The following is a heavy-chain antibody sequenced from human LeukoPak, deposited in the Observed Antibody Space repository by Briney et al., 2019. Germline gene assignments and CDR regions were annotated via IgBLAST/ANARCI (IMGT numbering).Heavy chain of an antibody. CDR1: GGSISSYY. J-gene: IGHJ3*02. CDR3: ARSAVNAGYAFDI. Sequence: PSETLSLTCTVSGGSISSYYWSWIRQPPGKGLEWIGYIYYSGSTNYNPSLKSRVTISVDTSKNQFSLKLSSVTAADTAVYYCARSAVNAGYAFDIWGQGTMVTVSS. CDR2: IYYSGST. V-gene: IGHV4-59*01.